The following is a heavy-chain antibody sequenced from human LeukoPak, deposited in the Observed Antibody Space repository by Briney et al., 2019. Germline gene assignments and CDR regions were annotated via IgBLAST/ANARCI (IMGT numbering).Heavy chain of an antibody. D-gene: IGHD3-3*01. CDR2: IYYSGNT. CDR3: HTKSDFWSGPEI. Sequence: PSETLSLTCTVSGGSISSGDYYWSWIRQPPGKGLEWIGYIYYSGNTYYNPSLKSRVTISVDTSKNQFSLQLSSVTAADTAVYYCHTKSDFWSGPEIWGQGTMVTVSS. J-gene: IGHJ3*02. V-gene: IGHV4-30-4*08. CDR1: GGSISSGDYY.